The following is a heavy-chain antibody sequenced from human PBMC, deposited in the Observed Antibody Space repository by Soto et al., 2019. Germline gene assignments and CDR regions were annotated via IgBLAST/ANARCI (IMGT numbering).Heavy chain of an antibody. CDR2: IYSSGST. Sequence: QVQLQESGPGLVKPSETLSLTCNVSGDSINGHYWSWIRQPPGKGLEWIGSIYSSGSTKYSPSLRSRVSMSIDTPKSQFSLKLRSVTAADTAIYYCARARYYGAKNDFWGQGTLVTVSS. CDR1: GDSINGHY. CDR3: ARARYYGAKNDF. D-gene: IGHD3-16*01. J-gene: IGHJ4*02. V-gene: IGHV4-59*11.